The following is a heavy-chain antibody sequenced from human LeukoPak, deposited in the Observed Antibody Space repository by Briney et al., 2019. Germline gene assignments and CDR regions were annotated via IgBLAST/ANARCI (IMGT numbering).Heavy chain of an antibody. CDR3: ARHYDSSGYYGVDY. CDR1: GFTFSSYA. CDR2: ISSSGTSI. V-gene: IGHV3-11*01. Sequence: GGSLRLSCAASGFTFSSYAMSWIRQAPGKGLEWVSYISSSGTSIYYADSVKGRFTISRDNAKNSLYLQMNSLRAEDTAVYYCARHYDSSGYYGVDYWGQGTLVTVSS. D-gene: IGHD3-22*01. J-gene: IGHJ4*02.